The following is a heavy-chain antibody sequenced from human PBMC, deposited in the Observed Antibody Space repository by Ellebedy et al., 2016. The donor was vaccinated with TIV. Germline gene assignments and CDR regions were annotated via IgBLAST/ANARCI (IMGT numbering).Heavy chain of an antibody. CDR1: GFTFSSYA. Sequence: GESLKISXAASGFTFSSYAMSWVRQAPGKGLEWVSAISGSGGSTYYADSVKGRFTISRDNSKNTLYLQMNSLRAEDTAVYYCAKDKYGGNSRRNRFDYWGQGTLVTVSS. CDR2: ISGSGGST. CDR3: AKDKYGGNSRRNRFDY. D-gene: IGHD4-23*01. V-gene: IGHV3-23*01. J-gene: IGHJ4*02.